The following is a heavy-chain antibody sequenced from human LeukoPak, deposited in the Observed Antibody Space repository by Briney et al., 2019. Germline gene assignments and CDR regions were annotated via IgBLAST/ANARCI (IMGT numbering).Heavy chain of an antibody. CDR1: GGSINSYY. CDR2: IDDSGNT. CDR3: ARHLAARLGGARFSDY. Sequence: SETLSLTCIVSGGSINSYYWGWIRQPPGKGLEWIAYIDDSGNTNYNPSLKSRVTISVDTSRNEFFLKVNYVTAADTAVYYCARHLAARLGGARFSDYWGQGTLVTVSS. J-gene: IGHJ4*02. D-gene: IGHD2-21*01. V-gene: IGHV4-59*08.